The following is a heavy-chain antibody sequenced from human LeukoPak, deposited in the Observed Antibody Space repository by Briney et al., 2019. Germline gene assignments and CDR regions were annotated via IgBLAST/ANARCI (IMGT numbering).Heavy chain of an antibody. CDR2: INPNSGGT. Sequence: ASVKVSCKASGYTFTGYYMHWVRQAPGQGLEWMGWINPNSGGTNYAQKLQGRVTMTTDTSTSTAYMELRSLRSDDTAVYYCARDKWDSGSHGFDYWGQGTLVTVSS. V-gene: IGHV1-2*02. D-gene: IGHD1-26*01. J-gene: IGHJ4*02. CDR3: ARDKWDSGSHGFDY. CDR1: GYTFTGYY.